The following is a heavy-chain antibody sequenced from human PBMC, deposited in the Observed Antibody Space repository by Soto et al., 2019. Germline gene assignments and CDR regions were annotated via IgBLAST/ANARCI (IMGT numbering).Heavy chain of an antibody. CDR3: AKTHRRDSIAAAGSDAFDI. CDR1: GFTFSSYA. CDR2: ISGSGGST. V-gene: IGHV3-23*01. D-gene: IGHD6-13*01. J-gene: IGHJ3*02. Sequence: GGSLRLSCAASGFTFSSYAMSWVRQAPGKGLEWVSAISGSGGSTYYADSVKGRFTISRDNSKNTLYLQMNSLRAEDTAVYYCAKTHRRDSIAAAGSDAFDIWGQGTMVTVSS.